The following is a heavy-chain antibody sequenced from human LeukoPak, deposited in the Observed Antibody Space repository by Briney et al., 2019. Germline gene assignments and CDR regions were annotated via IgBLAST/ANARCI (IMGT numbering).Heavy chain of an antibody. CDR3: ARNGDTYYYYYYMDV. J-gene: IGHJ6*03. D-gene: IGHD4-17*01. Sequence: PSETLSLTCAVYGESFSSSYWSWIRQPPGKGLEWIGEINYSGNTKYNPSLESRITISVDTSKNQFSLKLSSVTAADTAVYYCARNGDTYYYYYYMDVWGKGTTVTVSS. V-gene: IGHV4-34*01. CDR1: GESFSSSY. CDR2: INYSGNT.